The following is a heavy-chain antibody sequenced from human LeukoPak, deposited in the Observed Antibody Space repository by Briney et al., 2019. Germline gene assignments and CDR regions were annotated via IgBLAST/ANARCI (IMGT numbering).Heavy chain of an antibody. D-gene: IGHD3-16*01. CDR2: IIPIFGTA. J-gene: IGHJ6*03. CDR1: GGTFSSCA. Sequence: ASVKVSCKASGGTFSSCAISWVRQAPGQGLEWMGGIIPIFGTANYAQKFQGRVTITTDESTSTAYMELSSLRSEDTAVYYCARVVRGLEYYYYYMDVWGKGTTVTVSS. CDR3: ARVVRGLEYYYYYMDV. V-gene: IGHV1-69*05.